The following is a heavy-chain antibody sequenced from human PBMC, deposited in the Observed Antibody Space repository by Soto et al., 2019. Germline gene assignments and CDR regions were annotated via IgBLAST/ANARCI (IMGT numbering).Heavy chain of an antibody. CDR2: IWNDGSNS. CDR3: ARRQISPPTRGAAAARGGMDV. CDR1: GFTFNNYG. Sequence: GGSLRLSCAASGFTFNNYGIHWVRQAPGKGLEWVAVIWNDGSNSYYANSVKGRFTISRDNSKKTVYLQMSSLRAEDTAVYYCARRQISPPTRGAAAARGGMDVRGQGTTVTVSS. V-gene: IGHV3-33*01. J-gene: IGHJ6*02. D-gene: IGHD6-13*01.